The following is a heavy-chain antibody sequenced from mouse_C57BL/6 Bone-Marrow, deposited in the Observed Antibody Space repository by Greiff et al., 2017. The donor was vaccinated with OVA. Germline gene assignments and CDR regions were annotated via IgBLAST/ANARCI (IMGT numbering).Heavy chain of an antibody. CDR2: IRSKSNNYAT. CDR3: VRDDYDDRFAY. D-gene: IGHD2-4*01. J-gene: IGHJ3*01. Sequence: EVKVVESGGGLVQPKGSLKLSCAASGFSFNTYAMNWVRQAPGKGLEWVARIRSKSNNYATYYADSVKDRFTISRDDSESMLYLQMNNLKTEDTAMDYCVRDDYDDRFAYWGQGTLVTVSA. CDR1: GFSFNTYA. V-gene: IGHV10-1*01.